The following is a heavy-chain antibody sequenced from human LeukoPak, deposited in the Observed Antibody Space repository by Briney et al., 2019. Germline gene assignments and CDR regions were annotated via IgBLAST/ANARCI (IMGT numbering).Heavy chain of an antibody. D-gene: IGHD2-15*01. CDR1: GFTFSSAW. CDR2: IKSKTDGGTT. Sequence: GGSLRLSCAASGFTFSSAWLSWVRQAPGKGLEWVGRIKSKTDGGTTDYAAPVKGRFTISRDDSKNKLFLQMNSLKTEDTAVYYCTTEGYCSGGNCYSYDNWGQGTLVTVSS. CDR3: TTEGYCSGGNCYSYDN. V-gene: IGHV3-15*01. J-gene: IGHJ4*02.